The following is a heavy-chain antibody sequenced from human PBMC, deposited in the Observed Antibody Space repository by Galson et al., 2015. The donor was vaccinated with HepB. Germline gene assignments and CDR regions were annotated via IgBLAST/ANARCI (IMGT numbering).Heavy chain of an antibody. D-gene: IGHD3-10*01. J-gene: IGHJ3*02. CDR2: ISGSGGST. Sequence: SLRLSCAASGFTFSSYAMSWVRQAPGKGLEWVSAISGSGGSTYYADSVKGRFTISRDNSKNTLYLQMNSLRAEDTAVYYCAKDLGGRITMVRGVIQIRNDAFDIWGQGTMVTVPS. CDR3: AKDLGGRITMVRGVIQIRNDAFDI. CDR1: GFTFSSYA. V-gene: IGHV3-23*01.